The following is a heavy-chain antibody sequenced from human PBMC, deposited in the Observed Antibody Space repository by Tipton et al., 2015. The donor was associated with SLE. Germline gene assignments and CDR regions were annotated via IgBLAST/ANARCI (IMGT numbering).Heavy chain of an antibody. V-gene: IGHV3-23*03. Sequence: SLRLSCAASGFTFSSYAMSWVRQAPGKGLEWVSVIYSGGSTYYADSVKGRFTISRDNSKNTLYLQMNSLRAEDTTVYYCAKQGIAAQTDCWGQGTLVTVSS. D-gene: IGHD6-6*01. CDR2: IYSGGST. CDR3: AKQGIAAQTDC. CDR1: GFTFSSYA. J-gene: IGHJ4*02.